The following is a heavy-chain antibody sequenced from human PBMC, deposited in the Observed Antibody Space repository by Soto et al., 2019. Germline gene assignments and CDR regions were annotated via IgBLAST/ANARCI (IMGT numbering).Heavy chain of an antibody. J-gene: IGHJ6*02. Sequence: RRLSCVASGLPVAGSYMAWVRQAPGKGLEWASVIYNDGTTYYSQSVEGRFTSSGDTSKNTLYRQMDRLGDEDTAVYYCVRPLPSGQTHARDVWGQGTTVTVSS. CDR1: GLPVAGSY. CDR3: VRPLPSGQTHARDV. V-gene: IGHV3-53*01. D-gene: IGHD3-10*01. CDR2: IYNDGTT.